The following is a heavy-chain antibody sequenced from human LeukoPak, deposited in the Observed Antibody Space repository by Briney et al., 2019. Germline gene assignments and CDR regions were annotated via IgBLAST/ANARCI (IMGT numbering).Heavy chain of an antibody. CDR2: INHSGST. CDR1: GGSFSGYY. Sequence: SETLSLTCAVYGGSFSGYYWSRIRQPPGKGLEWIGEINHSGSTNYNPSLKSRVTISVDTSKNQFSLKLSSVTAADTAVYYCARARPRYCSSTSCYVHYYYGMDVWGQGTTVTVSS. V-gene: IGHV4-34*01. CDR3: ARARPRYCSSTSCYVHYYYGMDV. J-gene: IGHJ6*02. D-gene: IGHD2-2*01.